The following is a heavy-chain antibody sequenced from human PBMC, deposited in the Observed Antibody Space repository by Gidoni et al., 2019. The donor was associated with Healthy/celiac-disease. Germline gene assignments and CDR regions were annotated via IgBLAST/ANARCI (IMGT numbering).Heavy chain of an antibody. CDR1: GGTFSSYT. CDR3: ARGNGDPRRGYFDY. J-gene: IGHJ4*02. D-gene: IGHD4-17*01. V-gene: IGHV1-69*02. CDR2: IIPILGIA. Sequence: QVQLVQSGAEVKKPGSSVKVSCKASGGTFSSYTIRWVRQAPGQGLEWMGRIIPILGIANYAQKFQGRVTITADKSTSTAYMELSSLRSEDTAVYYCARGNGDPRRGYFDYWGQGTLVTVSS.